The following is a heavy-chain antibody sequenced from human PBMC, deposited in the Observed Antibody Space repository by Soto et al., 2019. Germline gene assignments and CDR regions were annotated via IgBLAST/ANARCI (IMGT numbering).Heavy chain of an antibody. Sequence: QVQLQESGPGLVKPSQTLSLTCTVSGGSITSSGYYWSWIRQHPREGLEWIGFTSNSGSTSYNPSIKXXVTISVDPSSTPFSLPLKSVTAAYPAVYYCASGGGSTKVDYWGQGTLVTVSP. CDR1: GGSITSSGYY. CDR2: TSNSGST. V-gene: IGHV4-31*03. D-gene: IGHD2-2*01. J-gene: IGHJ4*02. CDR3: ASGGGSTKVDY.